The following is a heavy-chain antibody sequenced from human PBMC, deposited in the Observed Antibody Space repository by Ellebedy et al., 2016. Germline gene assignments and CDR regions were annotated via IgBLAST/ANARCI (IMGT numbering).Heavy chain of an antibody. CDR1: GFTFSSYG. CDR2: IWYDGSNK. Sequence: GESLKISXAASGFTFSSYGMHWVRQAPGKGLEWVAVIWYDGSNKYYADSVKGRFTTSRDNAKNSLYLQMNSLRAEDTAVYYCAKDVGLYGSGSYYSDYWGQGTLVTVSS. CDR3: AKDVGLYGSGSYYSDY. D-gene: IGHD3-10*01. V-gene: IGHV3-33*03. J-gene: IGHJ4*02.